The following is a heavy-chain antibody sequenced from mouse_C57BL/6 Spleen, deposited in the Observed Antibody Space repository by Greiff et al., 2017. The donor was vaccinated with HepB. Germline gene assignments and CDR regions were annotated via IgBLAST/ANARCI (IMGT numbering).Heavy chain of an antibody. CDR1: GYTFTEYT. Sequence: QVQLKQSGAELVKPGASVKLSCKASGYTFTEYTIHWVKQRSGQGLEWIGGFYPGSGSIKYNEKFKDKATLTADKSSSTAYMELSSLTSEDSAVYFGARHYDLANWDGRYFGGWGTGTTVTAAS. V-gene: IGHV1-62-2*01. CDR3: ARHYDLANWDGRYFGG. D-gene: IGHD4-1*02. J-gene: IGHJ1*03. CDR2: FYPGSGSI.